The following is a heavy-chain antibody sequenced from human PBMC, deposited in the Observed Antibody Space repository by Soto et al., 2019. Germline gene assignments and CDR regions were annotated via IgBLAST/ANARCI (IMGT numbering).Heavy chain of an antibody. J-gene: IGHJ4*02. CDR1: GGTINSGDYF. Sequence: PSETLSLTCSVSGGTINSGDYFWGWIRQPPGKGLEWIGSIFYTGSTSYSPSLKSRASMSMDTSKKLFSLRLRSLTGADTAVYFCASVKATLYRHYYFDYWGQGTPVTVSS. D-gene: IGHD5-12*01. CDR3: ASVKATLYRHYYFDY. V-gene: IGHV4-30-4*01. CDR2: IFYTGST.